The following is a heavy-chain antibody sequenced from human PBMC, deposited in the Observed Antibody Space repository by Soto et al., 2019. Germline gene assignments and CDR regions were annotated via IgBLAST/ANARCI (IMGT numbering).Heavy chain of an antibody. CDR2: IRSKANSYAT. CDR3: TRVEDIIVGATGVLDY. CDR1: GFTFSGSA. J-gene: IGHJ4*02. D-gene: IGHD1-26*01. Sequence: GGSLRLSCAASGFTFSGSAMHWVRQASGKGLEWVGRIRSKANSYATAYAASVKGRFTISRDDSKNTAYLQMNSLKTEDTAVYYCTRVEDIIVGATGVLDYWGQGTLVTVSS. V-gene: IGHV3-73*01.